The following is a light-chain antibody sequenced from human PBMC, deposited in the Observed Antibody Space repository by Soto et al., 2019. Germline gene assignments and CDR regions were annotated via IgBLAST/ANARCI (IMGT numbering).Light chain of an antibody. J-gene: IGKJ1*01. CDR2: GAS. CDR3: QQYGSLSGT. CDR1: QSVSSSY. V-gene: IGKV3-20*01. Sequence: EIVLTQSPGTLSLSPGERATLSCRASQSVSSSYLAWYQQKPGQAPRLLIYGASSRATGIPDRFSGSGSGKDFTLTISRLEPEDCAVYYCQQYGSLSGTLGQGTKVEIK.